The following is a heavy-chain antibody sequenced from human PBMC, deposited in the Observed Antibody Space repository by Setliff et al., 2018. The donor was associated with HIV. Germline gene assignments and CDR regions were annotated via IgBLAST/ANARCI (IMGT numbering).Heavy chain of an antibody. J-gene: IGHJ5*02. V-gene: IGHV4-39*07. CDR1: NDSIRRSNSY. CDR3: ARGVPTIFALAIPNWFDP. CDR2: IDYTGYA. Sequence: KPSETLSLTCTVSNDSIRRSNSYWGWIRQPPGKGLEWIGTIDYTGYAFYNPSLKSRVTISVDTSKNQFSLKLTSVTAADTAVYYCARGVPTIFALAIPNWFDPWGQGTLVTVSS. D-gene: IGHD3-3*01.